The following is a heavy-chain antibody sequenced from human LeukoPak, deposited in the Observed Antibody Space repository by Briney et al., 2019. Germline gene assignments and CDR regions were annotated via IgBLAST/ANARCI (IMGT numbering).Heavy chain of an antibody. CDR2: ISAYNGNT. CDR3: ARDGERCSSTSCYGKAYNWLDP. CDR1: GYTFTSYG. D-gene: IGHD2-2*01. J-gene: IGHJ5*02. Sequence: ASVKVSCKASGYTFTSYGISWVRQAPGQGLEWMGWISAYNGNTNYAQKLQGRVTMTTDTSTSTAYMELRSLRSDDTAVYYCARDGERCSSTSCYGKAYNWLDPWGQGTLVTVSS. V-gene: IGHV1-18*01.